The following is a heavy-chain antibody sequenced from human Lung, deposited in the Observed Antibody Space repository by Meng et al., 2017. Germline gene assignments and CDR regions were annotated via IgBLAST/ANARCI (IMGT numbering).Heavy chain of an antibody. CDR3: ARERHSTIIRGVIDF. CDR1: GGSISGSY. Sequence: QVQPQQWGAGLLRPSETLPLTGAVYGGSISGSYWSWIRQSPAKGLEWIGKINHGGSTNYNPSLESRVTISVDTPKNQFSLRLTSMTVADTAVYYCARERHSTIIRGVIDFWGQGALVTVSS. CDR2: INHGGST. J-gene: IGHJ4*02. D-gene: IGHD3-10*01. V-gene: IGHV4-34*01.